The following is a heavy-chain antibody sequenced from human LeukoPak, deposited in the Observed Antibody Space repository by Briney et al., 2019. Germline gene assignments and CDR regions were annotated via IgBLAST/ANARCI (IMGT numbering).Heavy chain of an antibody. D-gene: IGHD6-19*01. CDR2: ISSSGSTI. CDR3: ARDQEWLVRGYYYGMDV. J-gene: IGHJ6*02. CDR1: GFTSSDYY. Sequence: GGSLRLSCAASGFTSSDYYMSWIRQAPGKGLEWVSYISSSGSTIYYADSVKGRFTISRDNSKNTLYLQMNSLRAEDTAVYYCARDQEWLVRGYYYGMDVWGQGTTVTVSS. V-gene: IGHV3-11*04.